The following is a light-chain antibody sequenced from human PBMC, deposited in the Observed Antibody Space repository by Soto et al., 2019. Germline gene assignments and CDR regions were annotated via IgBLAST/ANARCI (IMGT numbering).Light chain of an antibody. CDR3: SSYTSSITLVV. V-gene: IGLV2-14*01. Sequence: QSVLTQPASVSGSPGQSITISCTGTSSDVGGYNYVSWYQQHPGKAPKLMIYEVSNRPSGVSNRFSGSKSGNTASLTISGLQAEDEDDYYCSSYTSSITLVVFGGGTNLTVL. CDR2: EVS. CDR1: SSDVGGYNY. J-gene: IGLJ3*02.